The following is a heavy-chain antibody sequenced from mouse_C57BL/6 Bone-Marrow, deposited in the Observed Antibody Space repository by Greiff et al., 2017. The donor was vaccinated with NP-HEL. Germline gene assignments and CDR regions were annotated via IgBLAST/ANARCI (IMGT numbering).Heavy chain of an antibody. CDR3: ANSPITTVVATRYFDV. V-gene: IGHV1-55*01. D-gene: IGHD1-1*01. CDR2: IYPGSGST. J-gene: IGHJ1*03. Sequence: VQLQQPGAELVKPGASVKMSCKASGYTFTSYWITWVKQRPGQGLEWIGDIYPGSGSTNYNEKFKSKATLTVDTSSSTAYMQLSSLTSEDSAVYYCANSPITTVVATRYFDVWGTGTTVTVSS. CDR1: GYTFTSYW.